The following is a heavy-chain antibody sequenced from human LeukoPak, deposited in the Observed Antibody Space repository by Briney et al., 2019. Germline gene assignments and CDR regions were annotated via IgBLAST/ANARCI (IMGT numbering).Heavy chain of an antibody. J-gene: IGHJ4*02. V-gene: IGHV1-24*01. Sequence: ASVKVSCKVSGYTLTELSMHWVRQAPGKGLEWMGGFDPEDGETIYAQKFQGRVTMTEDTSTDTAYMELSSLRSEDTAVYYRATPYSSSWTGVGYYFDYWGQGTLVTVSS. D-gene: IGHD6-13*01. CDR3: ATPYSSSWTGVGYYFDY. CDR1: GYTLTELS. CDR2: FDPEDGET.